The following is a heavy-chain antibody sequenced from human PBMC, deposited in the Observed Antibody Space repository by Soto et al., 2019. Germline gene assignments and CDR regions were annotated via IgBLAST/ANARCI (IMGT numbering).Heavy chain of an antibody. D-gene: IGHD3-10*01. CDR2: INPDGSCT. CDR1: GFTFSSNW. Sequence: EVHLVESGGGLVQPGGSLRLSCAASGFTFSSNWMHWVRQVKGKGLLWVARINPDGSCTDYADSAKGRFTISRNNAKNRLYLQMNSLRAEDTAVYYCARAVAGSGSHWGQGTLVTVAA. CDR3: ARAVAGSGSH. V-gene: IGHV3-74*01. J-gene: IGHJ4*02.